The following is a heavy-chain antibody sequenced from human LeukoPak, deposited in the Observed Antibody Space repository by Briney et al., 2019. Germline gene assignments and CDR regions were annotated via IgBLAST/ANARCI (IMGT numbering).Heavy chain of an antibody. CDR3: ARSYDSSGYYVY. Sequence: ASVKVSCKASGYTFTSYDFNWLRQATGQGPEWMGWMNPNSGATGYAQKFQGRVTMTRSASINTAYMELTNLRSEDTAVYYCARSYDSSGYYVYWGQGTLVTVSS. D-gene: IGHD3-22*01. CDR2: MNPNSGAT. V-gene: IGHV1-8*01. CDR1: GYTFTSYD. J-gene: IGHJ4*02.